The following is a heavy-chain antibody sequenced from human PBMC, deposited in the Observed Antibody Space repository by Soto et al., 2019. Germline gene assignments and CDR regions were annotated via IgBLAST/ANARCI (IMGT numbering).Heavy chain of an antibody. D-gene: IGHD2-2*01. V-gene: IGHV3-74*01. Sequence: GGSLRLSCAASGFSFNDNWMHWVRQVPGKGLMWVSRLKGDGSDTIYADSVKGRFTVSGDSAKNTLYPQMNSLRVEDTAVYYCVREMPVPIRGGYYYYSVLDAWGQGTTVTISS. CDR1: GFSFNDNW. CDR2: LKGDGSDT. CDR3: VREMPVPIRGGYYYYSVLDA. J-gene: IGHJ6*02.